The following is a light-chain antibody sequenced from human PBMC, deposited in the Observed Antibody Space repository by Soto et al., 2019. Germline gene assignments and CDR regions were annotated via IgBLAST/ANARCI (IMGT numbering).Light chain of an antibody. CDR3: CSYAGNSWV. J-gene: IGLJ3*02. CDR2: DVN. CDR1: NSDVGGYDY. Sequence: QSALTQPRSVSGSPGQSGTISCTGTNSDVGGYDYVSWYQQHPGKAPKLIIYDVNKRPSGVPDRFSGSKSGNTASLTISGLQAEDEADYYCCSYAGNSWVFGGGTKLTVL. V-gene: IGLV2-11*01.